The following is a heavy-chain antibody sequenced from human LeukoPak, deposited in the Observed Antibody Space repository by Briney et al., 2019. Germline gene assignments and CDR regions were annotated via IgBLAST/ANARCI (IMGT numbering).Heavy chain of an antibody. J-gene: IGHJ4*02. CDR1: GFTFSSYG. V-gene: IGHV3-33*06. D-gene: IGHD1-7*01. CDR2: IWYDGSNK. Sequence: PGGSLRLSCAASGFTFSSYGMHWVRQAPGKGLEWVAVIWYDGSNKHYADSVKGRFTISRDNSKNTLYLQMNSLRAEDTAVYYCAKVRAYNWNYVDYFDYWGQGTLVTVSS. CDR3: AKVRAYNWNYVDYFDY.